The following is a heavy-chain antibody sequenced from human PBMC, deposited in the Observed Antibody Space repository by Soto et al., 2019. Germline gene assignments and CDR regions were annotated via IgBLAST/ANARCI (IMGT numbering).Heavy chain of an antibody. Sequence: SETLSLTCTVSGDSISSYYWSWIRQTPGKGLEWIGYIYFSGSTNYNPSLKSRVTISVDTSKNQFSLKLSSVTAADTAVYYCARVRERFDPWGQGTLVTVSS. D-gene: IGHD3-10*01. CDR2: IYFSGST. CDR3: ARVRERFDP. CDR1: GDSISSYY. V-gene: IGHV4-59*01. J-gene: IGHJ5*02.